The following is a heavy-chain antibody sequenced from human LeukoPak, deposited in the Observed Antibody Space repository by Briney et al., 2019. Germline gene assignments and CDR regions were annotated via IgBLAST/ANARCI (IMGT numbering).Heavy chain of an antibody. CDR2: ISYDGSNK. J-gene: IGHJ4*02. V-gene: IGHV3-30*18. CDR1: GFTFSSYG. CDR3: AKDSEQLRD. Sequence: GGSLRLSCAASGFTFSSYGMHWVRQAPGKGLEWVAVISYDGSNKYYADSVKGRFTISRDNSKNTLYLQMNSLRAEDTAVYYCAKDSEQLRDWGQGTLVTVSS. D-gene: IGHD6-6*01.